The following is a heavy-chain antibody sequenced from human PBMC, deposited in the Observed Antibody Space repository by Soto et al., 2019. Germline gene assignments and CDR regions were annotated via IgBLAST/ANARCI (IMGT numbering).Heavy chain of an antibody. CDR3: AKAPYSSGWEAYMDV. Sequence: AGGSLRLSCAASGFTFSSYAMSWVRQAPGKGLEWVSAISGSGGSTYYADSVKGRFTISRDNSKNTLYLQMNSLRAEDTAVYYCAKAPYSSGWEAYMDVWGKGTTVTVSS. CDR2: ISGSGGST. D-gene: IGHD6-19*01. V-gene: IGHV3-23*01. J-gene: IGHJ6*03. CDR1: GFTFSSYA.